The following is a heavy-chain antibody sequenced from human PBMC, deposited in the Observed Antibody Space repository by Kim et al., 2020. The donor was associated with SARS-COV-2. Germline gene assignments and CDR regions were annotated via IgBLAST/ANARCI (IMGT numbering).Heavy chain of an antibody. CDR2: I. J-gene: IGHJ4*02. V-gene: IGHV3-48*02. D-gene: IGHD6-19*01. CDR3: ARFRTGWYLDS. Sequence: IYYADSVKGRFTISRANAKSSVFLQVNSLRDEDTAVYYCARFRTGWYLDSWGQGALVTVSS.